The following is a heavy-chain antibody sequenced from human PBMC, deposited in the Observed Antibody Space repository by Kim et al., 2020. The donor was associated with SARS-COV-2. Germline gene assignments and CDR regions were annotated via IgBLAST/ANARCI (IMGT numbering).Heavy chain of an antibody. CDR1: GYTFTSYP. D-gene: IGHD6-13*01. CDR3: ARDRRPLSRSGIGAAGGP. V-gene: IGHV7-4-1*02. CDR2: INTNTGNP. Sequence: ASVKVSCKASGYTFTSYPMNWVRQAPGQGLEWMGWINTNTGNPTYAQGFTGRFVFSLDTSVSTAYLQIRSLKAEDTAVYYCARDRRPLSRSGIGAAGGPWGQGTLVTVSS. J-gene: IGHJ5*02.